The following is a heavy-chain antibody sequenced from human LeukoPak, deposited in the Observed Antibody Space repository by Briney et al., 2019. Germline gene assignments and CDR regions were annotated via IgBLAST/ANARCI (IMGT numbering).Heavy chain of an antibody. D-gene: IGHD4-23*01. CDR2: IYTSGST. V-gene: IGHV4-61*02. CDR1: GGSISSGSYY. Sequence: SETLSLTCTVSGGSISSGSYYWSWIRQPAGKGLEWIGRIYTSGSTNYNPSLKSRVTISVDTSKNQFSLKLSSVTAADTAVYYCARAAVATSRGFDYWGQGTLVTVSS. CDR3: ARAAVATSRGFDY. J-gene: IGHJ4*02.